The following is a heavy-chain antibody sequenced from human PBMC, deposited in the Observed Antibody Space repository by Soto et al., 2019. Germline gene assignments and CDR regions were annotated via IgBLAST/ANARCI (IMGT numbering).Heavy chain of an antibody. Sequence: LSLTCAVYGGSFSGYYWSWIRQPPGKGLEWIGEINHSGSTNYNPSLKSRVTISVDTSKNQFSLKLSSVTAADTAVYYCARTLTYYYDSSGYKQVTLYDYWGQGTLVTVSS. V-gene: IGHV4-34*01. CDR1: GGSFSGYY. CDR3: ARTLTYYYDSSGYKQVTLYDY. D-gene: IGHD3-22*01. J-gene: IGHJ4*02. CDR2: INHSGST.